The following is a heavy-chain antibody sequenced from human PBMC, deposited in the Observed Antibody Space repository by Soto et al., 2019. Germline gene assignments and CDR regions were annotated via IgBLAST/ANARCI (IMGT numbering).Heavy chain of an antibody. J-gene: IGHJ4*02. CDR3: ARDPGVAARPGYFDY. CDR1: GFTFSSYW. CDR2: IKQDGSEK. V-gene: IGHV3-7*03. D-gene: IGHD6-6*01. Sequence: GGSLRLSCAASGFTFSSYWMSWVRQAPGKGLEWVANIKQDGSEKYYVDSVKGRFTISRDNAKNSLYLQMNSLRAEDTAVYYCARDPGVAARPGYFDYWGQGTLVTVSS.